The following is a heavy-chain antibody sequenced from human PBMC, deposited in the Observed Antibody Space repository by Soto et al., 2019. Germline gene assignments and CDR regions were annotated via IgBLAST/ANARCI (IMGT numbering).Heavy chain of an antibody. CDR2: IDHSGST. V-gene: IGHV4-4*02. CDR3: VRDSGNGWKDY. J-gene: IGHJ4*02. Sequence: QVQLQESGPGLVMPSGTLSLTCAVSGGSISSTNWWNWVRQPPGKGLEWIGEIDHSGSTNYNPSLKSRVTMSVDKPKNQFSLKLSSVTAADTAVYYCVRDSGNGWKDYWGQGTLVTVSS. D-gene: IGHD6-19*01. CDR1: GGSISSTNW.